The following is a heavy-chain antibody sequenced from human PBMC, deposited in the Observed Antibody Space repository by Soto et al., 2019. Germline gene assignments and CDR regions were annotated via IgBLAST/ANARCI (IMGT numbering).Heavy chain of an antibody. CDR1: GGSISDGDYY. J-gene: IGHJ6*02. CDR2: IYSSGST. V-gene: IGHV4-39*01. Sequence: PSETLSLTCTVSGGSISDGDYYWGWIRQPPGKGPEWIGSIYSSGSTYYNPSLNSRVTVSVDTSKNQFSLKVTSVTAADTAVYYCARLYGYCIRNSCHGHYAMDVWGQGTTVTVSS. D-gene: IGHD2-2*01. CDR3: ARLYGYCIRNSCHGHYAMDV.